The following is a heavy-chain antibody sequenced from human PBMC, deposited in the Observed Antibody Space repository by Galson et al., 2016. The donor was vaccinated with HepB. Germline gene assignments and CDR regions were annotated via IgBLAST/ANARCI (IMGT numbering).Heavy chain of an antibody. CDR3: TRGWDP. J-gene: IGHJ5*02. CDR2: INPDSGDT. Sequence: SVQVSCKASGNTFTDYVSWVRQAPGQGLEWMGWINPDSGDTGYAQKFQGRVTMTTDTSINTAYLELSSLRSQDTALYYCTRGWDPWGQGTLVIVSS. V-gene: IGHV1-8*02. CDR1: GNTFTDY.